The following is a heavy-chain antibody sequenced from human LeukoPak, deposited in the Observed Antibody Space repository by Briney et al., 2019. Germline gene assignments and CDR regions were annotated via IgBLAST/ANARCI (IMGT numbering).Heavy chain of an antibody. J-gene: IGHJ4*02. CDR2: IYYSGST. CDR1: GGSISSYY. D-gene: IGHD6-13*01. V-gene: IGHV4-59*01. CDR3: ARAGMGYYFDY. Sequence: SETPSLTCTVSGGSISSYYWSWIRQPPGKGLEWIGYIYYSGSTNYNPSLKSRVTISVDTSKNQFSLKLSSVTAADTAVYYCARAGMGYYFDYWGQGTLVTVSS.